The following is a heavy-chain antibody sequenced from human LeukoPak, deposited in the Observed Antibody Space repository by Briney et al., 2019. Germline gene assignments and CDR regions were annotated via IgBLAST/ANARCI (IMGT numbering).Heavy chain of an antibody. V-gene: IGHV3-74*01. D-gene: IGHD3-22*01. CDR1: GFTFSHYW. CDR2: TNTDGSST. J-gene: IGHJ1*01. Sequence: GGSLRLSCEASGFTFSHYWMHWVRQAPGKGLVWVSRTNTDGSSTSYVNSVKGRFTISRDNANNTMYLQMNSLRAEDTAMYYCVPTDSSGLDWGQGTLVTVSS. CDR3: VPTDSSGLD.